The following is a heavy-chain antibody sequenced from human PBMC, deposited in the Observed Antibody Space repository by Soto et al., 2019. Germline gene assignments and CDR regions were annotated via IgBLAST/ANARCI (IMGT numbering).Heavy chain of an antibody. CDR2: IYHSGST. Sequence: PSETLSLTCAVSSGSISSSNWWSWVRQPPGKGLEWIGEIYHSGSTNYNPSLKSRVTISVDKSKNQFSLKLSSVTAADTAVYYCARVGPDYDIVTCYQYYYYYYMDVWGKGTTVTVSS. V-gene: IGHV4-4*02. D-gene: IGHD3-9*01. CDR1: SGSISSSNW. J-gene: IGHJ6*03. CDR3: ARVGPDYDIVTCYQYYYYYYMDV.